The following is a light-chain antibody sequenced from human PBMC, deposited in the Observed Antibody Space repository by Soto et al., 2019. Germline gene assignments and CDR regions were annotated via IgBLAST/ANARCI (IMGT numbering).Light chain of an antibody. CDR1: SSNIGSNY. CDR3: PAWDDSLSGPV. CDR2: RND. Sequence: QSVLTQPPSASGTPGQRVTISCSGSSSNIGSNYVYWYRQLPGTAPNVLIYRNDERPSGVPDRFSGSKSGSSASRAISGLRSEDGADYYCPAWDDSLSGPVFGRGTKLTVL. J-gene: IGLJ3*02. V-gene: IGLV1-47*01.